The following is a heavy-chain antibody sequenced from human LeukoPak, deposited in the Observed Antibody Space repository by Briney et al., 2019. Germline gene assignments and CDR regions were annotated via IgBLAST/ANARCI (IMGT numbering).Heavy chain of an antibody. D-gene: IGHD5-12*01. V-gene: IGHV1-69*04. Sequence: SVKVSCKASGYTFTSYGISWVRQAPGQGLEWMGRIIPILGIANYAQKFQGRVTITADKSTSTAYMELSSLRSEDTAVYYCASRYSGYGRSPANEFDYWGQGTLVTVSS. J-gene: IGHJ4*02. CDR2: IIPILGIA. CDR1: GYTFTSYG. CDR3: ASRYSGYGRSPANEFDY.